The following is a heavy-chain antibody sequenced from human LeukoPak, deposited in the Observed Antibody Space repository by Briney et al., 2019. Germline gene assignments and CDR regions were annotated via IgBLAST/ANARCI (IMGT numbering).Heavy chain of an antibody. J-gene: IGHJ4*02. D-gene: IGHD3-22*01. CDR1: GGSISSGSYY. CDR3: ARVTTGGYYNC. Sequence: SETLSLTCTVSGGSISSGSYYWSWIRQPAGKGLEWIGRIYTSGSTNYNPSLKSRVTISVDTSKNQFSLKLNSVTAADTAVYYCARVTTGGYYNCWGQGTLGTVSS. CDR2: IYTSGST. V-gene: IGHV4-61*02.